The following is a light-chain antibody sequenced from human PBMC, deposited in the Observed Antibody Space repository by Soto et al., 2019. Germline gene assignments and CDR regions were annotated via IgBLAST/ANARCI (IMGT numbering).Light chain of an antibody. CDR2: WAS. CDR3: KQYYSTPLT. Sequence: DIVITQSPDSLAVSLGERATINCKSSQSVLYSSNNKNYLAWYQQKPGQPPKLLIYWASTRESGVPDRFSGSGSGTDFTLTISSLQAEDVAVYYCKQYYSTPLTFGQGTKVEIK. CDR1: QSVLYSSNNKNY. V-gene: IGKV4-1*01. J-gene: IGKJ1*01.